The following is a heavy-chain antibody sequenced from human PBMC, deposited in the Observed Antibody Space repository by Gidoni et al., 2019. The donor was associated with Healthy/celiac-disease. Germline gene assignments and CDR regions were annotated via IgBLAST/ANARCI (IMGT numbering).Heavy chain of an antibody. J-gene: IGHJ4*02. Sequence: QVQLVQSGAEVTKPGASVKVSGTASGYTFTGYYMHWVRQAPGQGLEWMGWINPNSGGTNYAQKFQGWVTMTRDTSISTAYMELSRLRSDDTAVYYCARGDWGSGYTDYWGQGTLVTVSS. CDR3: ARGDWGSGYTDY. CDR1: GYTFTGYY. D-gene: IGHD7-27*01. CDR2: INPNSGGT. V-gene: IGHV1-2*04.